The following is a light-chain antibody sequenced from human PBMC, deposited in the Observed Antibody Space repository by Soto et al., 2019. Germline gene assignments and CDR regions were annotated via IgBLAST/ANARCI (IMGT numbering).Light chain of an antibody. V-gene: IGKV3-20*01. CDR2: GAS. J-gene: IGKJ2*01. CDR1: QSVSSSY. Sequence: ERVLTQSPGTLSLSPGERATLSCRASQSVSSSYLAGYQQKPGQAPRLLIYGASNRATGIPDRFSGSGSGTDFTLTISRLEPEDFAVYFCQQYGRSPPFTFGQGTKVDIK. CDR3: QQYGRSPPFT.